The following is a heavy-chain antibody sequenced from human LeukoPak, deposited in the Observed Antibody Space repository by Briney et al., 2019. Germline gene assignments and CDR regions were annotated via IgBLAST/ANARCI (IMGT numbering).Heavy chain of an antibody. D-gene: IGHD3-3*01. Sequence: GGSLRLSCAASGFTFSSYEMNWLRQAPGKGLEWVSYISSSGSTIYYADSVKGRFTISRDNAKNSLYLQMNSLRAEDTAVYYCARGFGSSYPRFDSWGQGTRVTVSS. CDR1: GFTFSSYE. CDR2: ISSSGSTI. J-gene: IGHJ4*02. CDR3: ARGFGSSYPRFDS. V-gene: IGHV3-48*03.